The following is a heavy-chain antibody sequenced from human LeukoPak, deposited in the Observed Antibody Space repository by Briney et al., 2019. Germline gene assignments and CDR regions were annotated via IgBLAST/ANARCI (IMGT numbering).Heavy chain of an antibody. Sequence: SETLSLTCTVSGGSISPYYWGWIRQPPGKGLEWIGYIYNSESTNYNPSLRTRVTISVDTSKNQFSLKLSSVTAADTAVYYCARDFKDYDSSGYYAFDIWGQGTMVTVSP. CDR3: ARDFKDYDSSGYYAFDI. CDR2: IYNSEST. D-gene: IGHD3-22*01. J-gene: IGHJ3*02. V-gene: IGHV4-59*01. CDR1: GGSISPYY.